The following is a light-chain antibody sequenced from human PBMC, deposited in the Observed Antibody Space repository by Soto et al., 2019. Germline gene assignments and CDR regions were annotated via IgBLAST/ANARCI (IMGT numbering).Light chain of an antibody. CDR1: QSISSW. V-gene: IGKV1-5*01. Sequence: DIQMTQSPSTLSESVGDRVTITCRASQSISSWLAWYQQKPGKAPKLLIYDASSLESGVPSRFSGSGSGTEFTLTISSLQPDDFATYYCQQYNSYSWGFGQGTKVDIK. J-gene: IGKJ1*01. CDR2: DAS. CDR3: QQYNSYSWG.